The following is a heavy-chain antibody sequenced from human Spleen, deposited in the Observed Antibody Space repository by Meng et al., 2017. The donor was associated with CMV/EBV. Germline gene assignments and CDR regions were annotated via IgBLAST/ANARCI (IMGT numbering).Heavy chain of an antibody. V-gene: IGHV1-69*10. J-gene: IGHJ6*02. D-gene: IGHD6-6*01. CDR3: ARVGYSSSSWYYYGMDV. CDR1: GGTFSNYG. Sequence: SVKVSCKASGGTFSNYGISWVRQAPGQGLEWVGGIIPILTITNYAQKFQGRVTITADKFTSTVYMELSSLRSEDTAVYYCARVGYSSSSWYYYGMDVWGQGTTVTVSS. CDR2: IIPILTIT.